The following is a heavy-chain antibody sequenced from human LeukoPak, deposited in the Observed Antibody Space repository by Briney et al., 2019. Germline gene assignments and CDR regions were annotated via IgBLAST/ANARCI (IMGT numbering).Heavy chain of an antibody. D-gene: IGHD1-26*01. CDR3: ARDRSDSGSYP. J-gene: IGHJ5*02. V-gene: IGHV3-53*01. CDR1: GFTFSSYA. Sequence: GSLRLSCAASGFTFSSYAMSWVRQAPGKGLEWVSVIYSGGSTYYADSVKGRFTISRDNSKNTLYLQMNSLRAEDTAVYYCARDRSDSGSYPWGQGTLVTVSS. CDR2: IYSGGST.